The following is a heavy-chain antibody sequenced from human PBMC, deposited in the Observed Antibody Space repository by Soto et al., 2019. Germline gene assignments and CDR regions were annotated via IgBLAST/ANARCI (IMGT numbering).Heavy chain of an antibody. Sequence: QVQLVQSGAEVKKPGSSVRVSCKASGDTVNFYSINWVRQAPGLGLEWMGRINPILSMSNYAQRFQGRVTMTADKTRSTASVERSSLRSEDTAMYYCASSYGSGYRAFDSWGQGALVTVSS. CDR3: ASSYGSGYRAFDS. CDR2: INPILSMS. CDR1: GDTVNFYS. J-gene: IGHJ4*02. D-gene: IGHD3-10*01. V-gene: IGHV1-69*02.